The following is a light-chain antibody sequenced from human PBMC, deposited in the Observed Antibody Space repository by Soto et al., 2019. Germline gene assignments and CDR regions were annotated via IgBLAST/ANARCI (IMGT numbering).Light chain of an antibody. Sequence: QSVLTQPPSASGTPGQRVTISCSGSSSNIGSNTVNWYQQLPGTAPKLLIYSNNERLSGVPDRFSGSKSGTSASLAISGLQSEDEADYYCATCDDSLNGYVFGTGTKVTV. V-gene: IGLV1-44*01. J-gene: IGLJ1*01. CDR2: SNN. CDR1: SSNIGSNT. CDR3: ATCDDSLNGYV.